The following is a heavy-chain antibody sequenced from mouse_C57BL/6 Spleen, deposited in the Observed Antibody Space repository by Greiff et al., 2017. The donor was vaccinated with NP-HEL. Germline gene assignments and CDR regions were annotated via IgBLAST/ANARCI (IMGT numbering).Heavy chain of an antibody. Sequence: QVQLQQPGAELVKPGASVKLSCKASGYTFTSYWMHWVKQRPGQGLEWIGMIHPNSGSTNYNEKFKGKATLTVDKSSSTAYMQLSSLTSEDSAVYYCARDYYGSSPAWCAYWGQGTLVTVSA. CDR3: ARDYYGSSPAWCAY. CDR1: GYTFTSYW. J-gene: IGHJ3*01. V-gene: IGHV1-64*01. CDR2: IHPNSGST. D-gene: IGHD1-1*01.